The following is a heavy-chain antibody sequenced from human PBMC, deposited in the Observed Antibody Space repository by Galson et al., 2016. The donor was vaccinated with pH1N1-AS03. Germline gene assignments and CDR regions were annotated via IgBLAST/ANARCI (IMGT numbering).Heavy chain of an antibody. J-gene: IGHJ4*02. Sequence: SLRLSCAASGFTYDVYWMTWVRRAPGKGLEWVAKIHQDGSDKKYANSVKGRFTISRDNAENSLYLQMNSLRSEDTAVYYCATGGTYTSGWILDYWGQGTLVAVSS. V-gene: IGHV3-7*03. CDR3: ATGGTYTSGWILDY. CDR2: IHQDGSDK. CDR1: GFTYDVYW. D-gene: IGHD6-19*01.